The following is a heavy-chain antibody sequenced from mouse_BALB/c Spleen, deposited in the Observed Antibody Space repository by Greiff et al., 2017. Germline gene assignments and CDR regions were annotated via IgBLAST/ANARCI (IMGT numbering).Heavy chain of an antibody. CDR3: ARGVVANRYWYFDV. J-gene: IGHJ1*01. V-gene: IGHV5-15*02. CDR2: ISNLAYSI. D-gene: IGHD1-1*01. CDR1: GFTFSDYG. Sequence: EVQRVESGGGLVQPGGSRKLSCAASGFTFSDYGMAWVRQAPGKGPEWVAFISNLAYSIYYADTVTGRFTISRENAKNTLYLEMSSLRSEDTAMYYCARGVVANRYWYFDVWGAGTTVTVSS.